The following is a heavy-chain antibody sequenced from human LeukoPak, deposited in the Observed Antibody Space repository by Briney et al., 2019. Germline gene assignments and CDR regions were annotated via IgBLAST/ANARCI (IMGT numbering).Heavy chain of an antibody. CDR2: ISGSGGNK. V-gene: IGHV3-23*01. Sequence: PGGSLRLSCAPSGFTFSSYAMSWVRQAPGTGLEWLSVISGSGGNKYYADSVKGRFTISRDNSQNTLSLQMISVRDEHAGVYLCAISGCRGSSHNYFDYGGQKTLVSV. J-gene: IGHJ4*02. CDR3: AISGCRGSSHNYFDY. D-gene: IGHD6-6*01. CDR1: GFTFSSYA.